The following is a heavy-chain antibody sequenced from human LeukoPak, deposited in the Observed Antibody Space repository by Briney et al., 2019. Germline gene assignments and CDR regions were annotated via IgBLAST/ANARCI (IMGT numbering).Heavy chain of an antibody. CDR3: ARDQDSSGYYHGAFDY. J-gene: IGHJ4*02. Sequence: GGSLRLSCAASGFTFSSYAMSWVRQAPGKGLEWVSAISGSGGSTYYADSVKGRFAISRDNSKNTLYLQMNSLRAEDTAVYYCARDQDSSGYYHGAFDYWGQGILVTVSS. V-gene: IGHV3-23*01. CDR1: GFTFSSYA. CDR2: ISGSGGST. D-gene: IGHD3-22*01.